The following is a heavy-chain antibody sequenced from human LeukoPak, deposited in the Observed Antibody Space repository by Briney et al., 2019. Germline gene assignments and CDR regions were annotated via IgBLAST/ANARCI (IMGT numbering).Heavy chain of an antibody. V-gene: IGHV3-23*01. Sequence: GGSLRLSCAASGFTFSSYAMSWVRQAPGKGLEWVSAISGSGGSTYYADSVKGRFTISRDNAKNTLYLQMNSLRAEDTAVYYCASIPVVGPFDYWGQGTLVTVSS. D-gene: IGHD6-19*01. CDR1: GFTFSSYA. CDR3: ASIPVVGPFDY. J-gene: IGHJ4*02. CDR2: ISGSGGST.